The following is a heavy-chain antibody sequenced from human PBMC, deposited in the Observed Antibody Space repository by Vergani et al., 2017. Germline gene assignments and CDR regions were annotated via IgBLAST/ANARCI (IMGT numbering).Heavy chain of an antibody. CDR3: ARQRPGSGWSPGDFDD. D-gene: IGHD6-19*01. J-gene: IGHJ4*02. CDR2: IYYSGST. Sequence: QVQLQESGPGLVKPSETLSLTCTVSGGSISSYYWSWIRQPPGKGLEWIGYIYYSGSTNYNPSLKSRVTISVDTSKNQFSLKVTSVTAADTAVYFCARQRPGSGWSPGDFDDWGQGILVTVSS. CDR1: GGSISSYY. V-gene: IGHV4-59*08.